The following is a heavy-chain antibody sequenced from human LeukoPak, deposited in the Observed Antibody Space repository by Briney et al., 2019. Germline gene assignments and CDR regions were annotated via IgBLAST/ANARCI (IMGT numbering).Heavy chain of an antibody. Sequence: SETLSLTCTVSGGSISSYYWSWIRQPPGKGLEWIGYIYTSGSTNYNPSLKSRVTISVDTSKNQFSLKLSPVTAADTAVYYCARYTSHPTGYYFDYWGQGTLVTVSS. CDR1: GGSISSYY. J-gene: IGHJ4*02. D-gene: IGHD2-2*01. CDR2: IYTSGST. V-gene: IGHV4-4*09. CDR3: ARYTSHPTGYYFDY.